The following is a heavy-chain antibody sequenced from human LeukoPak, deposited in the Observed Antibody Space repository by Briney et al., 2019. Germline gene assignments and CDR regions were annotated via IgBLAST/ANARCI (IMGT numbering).Heavy chain of an antibody. J-gene: IGHJ4*02. CDR3: ARLHSRIAAAGTDY. D-gene: IGHD6-13*01. CDR1: RLTFSDYY. CDR2: ISSSSSYK. Sequence: RRLSCAASRLTFSDYYMSSIRQAPRQGLRTVSYISSSSSYKNFADSVKGRFTISRDNAKNSLYLQMNSLRAEDTAVYYCARLHSRIAAAGTDYWGQGTLVTVSS. V-gene: IGHV3-11*03.